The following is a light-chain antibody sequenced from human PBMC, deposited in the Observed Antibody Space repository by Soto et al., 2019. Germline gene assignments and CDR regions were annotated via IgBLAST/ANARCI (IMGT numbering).Light chain of an antibody. J-gene: IGLJ3*02. CDR2: EVN. CDR1: SSDVGAYNY. Sequence: QSALTQPPSASGSPGQSVTISCTGTSSDVGAYNYVSWYQQYPGKAPKLMIYEVNKRPSGVPDRFSGSKSGKTASLPVSGLQPEDEDDYHCTSYAGSNIGVFGGGTKVTVL. V-gene: IGLV2-8*01. CDR3: TSYAGSNIGV.